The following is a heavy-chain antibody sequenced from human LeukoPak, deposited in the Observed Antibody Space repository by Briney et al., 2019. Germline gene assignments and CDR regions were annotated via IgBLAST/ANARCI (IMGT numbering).Heavy chain of an antibody. D-gene: IGHD5-18*01. J-gene: IGHJ4*02. CDR1: GGSISSYY. Sequence: SETLSLTCTVCGGSISSYYWSWIRQPPAKGLEWMGYIYYSGSTNYNPSLKSRVTISVDTSKNQFSLKLSSVTAADTAVYYCARGGSPDIAMVMGFDYWGQGTLVTVSS. CDR2: IYYSGST. V-gene: IGHV4-59*08. CDR3: ARGGSPDIAMVMGFDY.